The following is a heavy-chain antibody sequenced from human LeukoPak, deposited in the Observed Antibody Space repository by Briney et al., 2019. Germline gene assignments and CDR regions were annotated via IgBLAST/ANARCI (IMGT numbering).Heavy chain of an antibody. D-gene: IGHD3-10*01. V-gene: IGHV4-34*01. CDR3: ALGFGELLWDY. CDR2: INHSGST. Sequence: SETLSLTCVVYGGSFSGYYWSWIRQPPGKGLEWIGEINHSGSTNYNPSLKSRVTISVDTSKNQFSLKLSSVTAADTAVYYCALGFGELLWDYWGQGTLVTVSS. J-gene: IGHJ4*02. CDR1: GGSFSGYY.